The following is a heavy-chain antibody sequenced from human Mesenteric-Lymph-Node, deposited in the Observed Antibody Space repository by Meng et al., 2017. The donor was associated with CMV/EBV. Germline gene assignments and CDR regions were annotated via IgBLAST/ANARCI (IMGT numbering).Heavy chain of an antibody. J-gene: IGHJ4*02. V-gene: IGHV1-2*06. CDR2: INPSSGGT. CDR3: AREYCTTISCSYYFDY. CDR1: GYPFTAYY. D-gene: IGHD2-2*01. Sequence: SGYPFTAYYMHWVRQAPGQGLEWMGRINPSSGGTNYALKFQGRVSMTRDTSISTVYMELGSLRSDDTAVYFCAREYCTTISCSYYFDYWGQGALVTVSS.